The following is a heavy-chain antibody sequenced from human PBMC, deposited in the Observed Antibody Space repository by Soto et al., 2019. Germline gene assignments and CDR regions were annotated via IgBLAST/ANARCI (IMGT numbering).Heavy chain of an antibody. CDR1: AYTFTNYG. Sequence: QVQLVQSGGEVKKPGASVKVSCKASAYTFTNYGISWVRQAPGQGLEWMGWISAYNGNINNAQKFRGRVTMTTDTSTSSAYLEVRSLRSDDTAVYYCARSGSCWNLREVDSWGQGTLVTVSS. CDR3: ARSGSCWNLREVDS. CDR2: ISAYNGNI. V-gene: IGHV1-18*01. D-gene: IGHD2-15*01. J-gene: IGHJ4*02.